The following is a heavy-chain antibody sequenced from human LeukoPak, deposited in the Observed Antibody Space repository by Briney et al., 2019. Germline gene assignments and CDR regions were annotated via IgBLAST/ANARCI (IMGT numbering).Heavy chain of an antibody. CDR2: ISGSGGNT. CDR1: GFTFSSYA. CDR3: ARVLTDSRGWYHFDY. D-gene: IGHD6-19*01. J-gene: IGHJ4*02. Sequence: GGSLRLSCAASGFTFSSYAMSWVRQAPGKGLEWVSAISGSGGNTYYADSVKGRFTVSRDNARNSLYLQMNSLRDEDTAVYYCARVLTDSRGWYHFDYWGQGTLVTVSS. V-gene: IGHV3-23*01.